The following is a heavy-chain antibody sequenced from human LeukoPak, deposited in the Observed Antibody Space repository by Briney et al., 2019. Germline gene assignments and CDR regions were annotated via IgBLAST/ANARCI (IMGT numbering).Heavy chain of an antibody. J-gene: IGHJ4*02. D-gene: IGHD1-26*01. CDR2: IYPGDSDT. CDR1: GDAFSTHW. CDR3: ARQGVGATEPVFDY. Sequence: AGESLKISCKGSGDAFSTHWIAWVRQKPGKGLEWMGIIYPGDSDTRYSPSFQGQVTISADKSISTAYLQWSSLKASDTAMYYCARQGVGATEPVFDYWGQGTLVTVSS. V-gene: IGHV5-51*01.